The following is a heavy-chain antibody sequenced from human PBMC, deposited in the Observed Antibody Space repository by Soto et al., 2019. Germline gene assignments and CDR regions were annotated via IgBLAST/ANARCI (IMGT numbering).Heavy chain of an antibody. V-gene: IGHV3-23*01. CDR3: AKDSNKYSSSLRGRYFDY. CDR1: GFPFSSYV. CDR2: ISGGGSNT. D-gene: IGHD4-4*01. Sequence: GGSLRLSCAASGFPFSSYVMSWVRQAPGKGLEWVSGISGGGSNTFYADYVKGRFTISRDNSKNTLLLQINSLGAEDTAVYYCAKDSNKYSSSLRGRYFDYWGQGIGVTVSS. J-gene: IGHJ4*02.